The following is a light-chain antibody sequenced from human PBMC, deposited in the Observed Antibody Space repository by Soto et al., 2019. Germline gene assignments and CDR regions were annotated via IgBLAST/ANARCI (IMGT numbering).Light chain of an antibody. CDR1: QSVSSSY. Sequence: EIVLTYSPGTLSLSRWERATLSCRASQSVSSSYLAWYQQKPGQAPRLLIYGASSRATGIPDRFSGSGSGTDFTLTISRLEPEDFAVDYCQQYGSLSWTFGQGTKVDIK. CDR3: QQYGSLSWT. V-gene: IGKV3-20*01. J-gene: IGKJ1*01. CDR2: GAS.